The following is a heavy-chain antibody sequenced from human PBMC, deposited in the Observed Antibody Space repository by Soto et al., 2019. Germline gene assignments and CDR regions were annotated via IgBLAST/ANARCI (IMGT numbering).Heavy chain of an antibody. D-gene: IGHD5-18*01. Sequence: SETLSLTCTVSGGSISSGGYYWSWIRQHPGKGLEWIGYIYYSGSTYYNPSLKSRVTISVDTSKNQFSLKLSSVTAADTAVYYCARGGYSYGLGAFDIWGQGTMVTVSS. V-gene: IGHV4-31*03. CDR1: GGSISSGGYY. CDR3: ARGGYSYGLGAFDI. J-gene: IGHJ3*02. CDR2: IYYSGST.